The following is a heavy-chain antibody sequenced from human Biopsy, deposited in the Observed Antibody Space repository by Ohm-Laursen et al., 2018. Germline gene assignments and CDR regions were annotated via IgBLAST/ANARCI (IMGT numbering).Heavy chain of an antibody. CDR2: ISDRGTT. J-gene: IGHJ3*01. D-gene: IGHD3-3*01. CDR1: GGSISSDY. CDR3: ARLYRLDDYWNDDPPDAFDV. V-gene: IGHV4-59*01. Sequence: SETLSLTCTVSGGSISSDYWSWIRQSPRKGLEWIGHISDRGTTNYNPSLRGRVTISVDTSKKQFSLKLSSVTAADTAVFFCARLYRLDDYWNDDPPDAFDVWGQGTMVTVPS.